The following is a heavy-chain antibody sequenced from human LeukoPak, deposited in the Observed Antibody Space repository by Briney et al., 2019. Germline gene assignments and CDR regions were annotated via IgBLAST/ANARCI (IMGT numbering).Heavy chain of an antibody. D-gene: IGHD1-1*01. J-gene: IGHJ4*02. CDR3: AGRSGGSGTTLGY. V-gene: IGHV1-8*03. CDR1: GYTFTSYD. CDR2: MNPNSGNT. Sequence: ASVKVSCKASGYTFTSYDINWVRQATGQGLEWMGWMNPNSGNTGHAQKFQGRVTITRNTSISTAYMELSSLRSEDTAVYYCAGRSGGSGTTLGYWGQGTLVTVSS.